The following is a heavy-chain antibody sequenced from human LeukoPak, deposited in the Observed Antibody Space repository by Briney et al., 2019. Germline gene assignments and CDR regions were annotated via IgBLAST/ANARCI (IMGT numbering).Heavy chain of an antibody. V-gene: IGHV4-59*01. J-gene: IGHJ4*02. CDR3: AREDSSSWYFDY. Sequence: SETLSLTCAVSGGSISSYYWSWIRQPPGKGLEWIGYIYYSGSTNYNPSLKSRVTISVDTSKNQFSLKLSSVTAADTAVYYCAREDSSSWYFDYWGQGTLVTVSS. D-gene: IGHD6-13*01. CDR2: IYYSGST. CDR1: GGSISSYY.